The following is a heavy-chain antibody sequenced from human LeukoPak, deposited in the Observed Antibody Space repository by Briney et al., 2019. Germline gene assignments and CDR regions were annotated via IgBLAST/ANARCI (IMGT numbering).Heavy chain of an antibody. D-gene: IGHD3-9*01. CDR3: ARGRKNYDILTGWSQVHFDY. CDR2: INHSGST. Sequence: SETLSLTCAVYGGSFSGYYWSWIRQPPGKGLEWIGEINHSGSTNYNPYLKSRVTISVDTSKNQFSLKLSSVTAADTAVYYCARGRKNYDILTGWSQVHFDYWGQGTLVTVSS. CDR1: GGSFSGYY. J-gene: IGHJ4*02. V-gene: IGHV4-34*01.